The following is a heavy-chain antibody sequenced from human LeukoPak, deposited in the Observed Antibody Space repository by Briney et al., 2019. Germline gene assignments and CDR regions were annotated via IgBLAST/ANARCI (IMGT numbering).Heavy chain of an antibody. CDR2: IRYDGSIK. Sequence: GGSLRLSCAASGFTFSDYGMHWVRQAPGKGLEWVAFIRYDGSIKYYADSVKGRFTISRDNFKNTLYLQMNSLRAEDMAVYYCARGGWRGLDGYFDLWGRGTLVTVSS. J-gene: IGHJ2*01. D-gene: IGHD6-19*01. V-gene: IGHV3-30*02. CDR3: ARGGWRGLDGYFDL. CDR1: GFTFSDYG.